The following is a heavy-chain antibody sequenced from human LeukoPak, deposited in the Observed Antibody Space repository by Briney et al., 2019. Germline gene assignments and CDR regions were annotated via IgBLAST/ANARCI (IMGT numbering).Heavy chain of an antibody. J-gene: IGHJ4*02. CDR2: INSDGSST. V-gene: IGHV3-74*01. CDR1: GFSFSSYW. CDR3: AKQEDIWFGELLPVDY. Sequence: GGSLRLSCAGSGFSFSSYWMHWVRQAPGKGLVWVSRINSDGSSTSYADYVKGRFTISRDNAKNTLYLQMNSLRAEDTAVYYCAKQEDIWFGELLPVDYWGQGTLVTVSS. D-gene: IGHD3-10*01.